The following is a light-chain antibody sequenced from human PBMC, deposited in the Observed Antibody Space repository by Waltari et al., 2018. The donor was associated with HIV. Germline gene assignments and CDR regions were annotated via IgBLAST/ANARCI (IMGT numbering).Light chain of an antibody. CDR1: QSISSY. V-gene: IGKV1-39*01. Sequence: DIQMTQSPSSLSASVGDRVTITCRASQSISSYLNWYQQKPGKAPKLLIYAASSLQSGVPSRFSGSGSGTDFTLTISSLQPEDFATYYCQQYDAWPHTFGGGTKVEIK. J-gene: IGKJ4*01. CDR3: QQYDAWPHT. CDR2: AAS.